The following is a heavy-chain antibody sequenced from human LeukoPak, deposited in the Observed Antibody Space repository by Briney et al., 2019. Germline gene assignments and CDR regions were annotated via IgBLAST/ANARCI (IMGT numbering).Heavy chain of an antibody. J-gene: IGHJ4*02. CDR3: ARMGSDY. CDR2: IHHSWCT. Sequence: PSETLSLTCVVSGDAISSGNYWGWIRQPPEKGLEWIRNIHHSWCTNYNPSLKSRVTISMDTSKNQFSLKMKSVTAADTAVYYCARMGSDYWGQGTLVSVSS. D-gene: IGHD3-16*01. CDR1: GDAISSGNY. V-gene: IGHV4-38-2*01.